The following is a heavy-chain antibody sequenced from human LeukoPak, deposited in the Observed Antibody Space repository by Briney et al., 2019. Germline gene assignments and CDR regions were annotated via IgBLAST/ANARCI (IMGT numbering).Heavy chain of an antibody. J-gene: IGHJ3*02. V-gene: IGHV3-11*01. CDR3: ATGRDGYNYAFDI. CDR2: ISSSGSTI. Sequence: GGSLRLSCAASGFTFSDYYMSWIRQAPGKGLEWVSYISSSGSTIYYADSVKGRFTISRDNSKNTLYLQMNSLRAEDTAVYYCATGRDGYNYAFDIWGQGTMVTVSS. D-gene: IGHD5-24*01. CDR1: GFTFSDYY.